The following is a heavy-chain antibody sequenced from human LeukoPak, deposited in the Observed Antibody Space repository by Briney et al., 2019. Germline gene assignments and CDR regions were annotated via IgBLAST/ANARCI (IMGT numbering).Heavy chain of an antibody. Sequence: ASVTVSCTASGYTFTSYGISWVRQAPGQGLEWMGWISAYNGNTNYAQKLQDRVTMTTDTSTTTAYMELRSLRSDDTAVYYCAAEYRGGDAFDIWGQGTMVTVSS. J-gene: IGHJ3*02. V-gene: IGHV1-18*01. CDR3: AAEYRGGDAFDI. CDR2: ISAYNGNT. CDR1: GYTFTSYG. D-gene: IGHD2-2*01.